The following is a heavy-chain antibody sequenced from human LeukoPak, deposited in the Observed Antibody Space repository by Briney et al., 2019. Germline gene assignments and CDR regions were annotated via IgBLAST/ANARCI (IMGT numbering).Heavy chain of an antibody. CDR3: AREQLWRPYYYYGMDV. Sequence: SETLSLTCTVSGGSISSYYWSWIRQPAGKGLEWIGRTYTSGSTNYNPSLKSRVTMSVDTSKNQFSLKLSSVTAADTAVYYCAREQLWRPYYYYGMDVWGQGTTVTVSS. CDR1: GGSISSYY. V-gene: IGHV4-4*07. J-gene: IGHJ6*02. CDR2: TYTSGST. D-gene: IGHD5-18*01.